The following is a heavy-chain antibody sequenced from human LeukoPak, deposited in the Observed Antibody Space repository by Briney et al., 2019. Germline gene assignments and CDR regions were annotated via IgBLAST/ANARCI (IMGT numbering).Heavy chain of an antibody. CDR2: IKQDGSEK. V-gene: IGHV3-7*01. Sequence: GGSLRLSCAASGFTFSSYAMSWVRQAPGKGLEWVANIKQDGSEKYYVDSVKGRFTISRDNAKNTLYLQMNSLRAEDTAVYYCARGAGTKGWYFGLWGRGTLVTVSS. CDR3: ARGAGTKGWYFGL. D-gene: IGHD3-10*01. J-gene: IGHJ2*01. CDR1: GFTFSSYA.